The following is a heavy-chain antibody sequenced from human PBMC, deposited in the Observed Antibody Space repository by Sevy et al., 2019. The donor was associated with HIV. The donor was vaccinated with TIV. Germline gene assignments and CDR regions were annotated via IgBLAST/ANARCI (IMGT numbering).Heavy chain of an antibody. CDR2: ISPLNGDT. J-gene: IGHJ4*02. CDR3: ARAYCSGGRCYSLAY. Sequence: ASVKVSCKTSGYTFTSYRITWVRQAPGQGLEWLGWISPLNGDTNYVQRFQGRVTMITDTSTSTAFMELRSLRADDTAVYYCARAYCSGGRCYSLAYWGQGTLVTVSS. V-gene: IGHV1-18*01. D-gene: IGHD2-15*01. CDR1: GYTFTSYR.